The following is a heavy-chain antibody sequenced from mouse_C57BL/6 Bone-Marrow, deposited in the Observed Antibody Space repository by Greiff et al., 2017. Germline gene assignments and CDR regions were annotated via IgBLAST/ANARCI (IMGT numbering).Heavy chain of an antibody. J-gene: IGHJ4*01. Sequence: VQRVESGPGLVQPSQSLSITCTVSGFSLTSYGVHWVRQSPGKGLEWLGVIWRGGSKDYNAAFMSRLSITKDNSKSQVFFKMNSLQADDTAIYYCAKRSTVVENAMDYWGQGTSVTVSS. D-gene: IGHD1-1*01. CDR1: GFSLTSYG. V-gene: IGHV2-5*01. CDR3: AKRSTVVENAMDY. CDR2: IWRGGSK.